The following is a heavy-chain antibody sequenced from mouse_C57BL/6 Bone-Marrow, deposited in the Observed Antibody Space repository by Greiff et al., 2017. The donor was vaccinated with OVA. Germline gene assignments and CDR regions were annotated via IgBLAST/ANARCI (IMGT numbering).Heavy chain of an antibody. V-gene: IGHV1-52*01. CDR2: IDPSDSET. CDR3: AFYGREQGIYAMDY. CDR1: GYTFTSYW. D-gene: IGHD1-1*01. J-gene: IGHJ4*01. Sequence: VQLQQPGAELVRPGSSVKLSCKASGYTFTSYWMHWVKQRPIQGLEWIGNIDPSDSETHYNQKFKDKATLTVDKSSSTAYMQLSSLTSEDSAVYYWAFYGREQGIYAMDYWGQGTSVTVSS.